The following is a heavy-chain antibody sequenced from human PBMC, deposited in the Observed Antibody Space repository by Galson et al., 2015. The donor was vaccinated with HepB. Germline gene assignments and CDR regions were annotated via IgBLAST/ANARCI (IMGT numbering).Heavy chain of an antibody. CDR1: GGSISSGAYS. V-gene: IGHV4-30-2*01. J-gene: IGHJ4*02. CDR2: IYHSGST. CDR3: ASLTTVTYGSYFDY. D-gene: IGHD4-17*01. Sequence: QLQLQESGSGLVKPSQTLSLTCAVSGGSISSGAYSWNWIRQPPGEGLEWIGYIYHSGSTYYNPSLKSRVTMSVDRSKNQFSLRLISVTAADTAVYYCASLTTVTYGSYFDYWGQGTLVTVSS.